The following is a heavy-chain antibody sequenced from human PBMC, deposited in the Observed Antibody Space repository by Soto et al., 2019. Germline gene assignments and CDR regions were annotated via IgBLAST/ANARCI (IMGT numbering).Heavy chain of an antibody. CDR2: VSYYGWNK. V-gene: IGHV3-30*03. J-gene: IGHJ6*04. CDR1: GFTFRSYG. CDR3: GGDPSNDYGDYSSASNYGMDV. Sequence: SLRLSCAASGFTFRSYGMHWVRQAPGKGLEGVAVVSYYGWNKYYEDSVKGRFPISRDNPKNTRHLQINKLRAGDPAGDLFGGDPSNDYGDYSSASNYGMDVGGKGKTVTVSS. D-gene: IGHD4-17*01.